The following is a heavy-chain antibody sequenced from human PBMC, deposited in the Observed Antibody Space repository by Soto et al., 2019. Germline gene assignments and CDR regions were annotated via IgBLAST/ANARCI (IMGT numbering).Heavy chain of an antibody. CDR2: IYHSGNT. Sequence: PSETLSLTCAVSGYSITNGYYWGWIRQPPGKGLEWIGSIYHSGNTYYNPSLKSRVTLSIDTSKNQFSLKLRSVTAADTAMYYCARVKLAGRGSFHDWGQEPWSPSPQ. CDR1: GYSITNGYY. J-gene: IGHJ4*01. V-gene: IGHV4-38-2*01. D-gene: IGHD3-3*02. CDR3: ARVKLAGRGSFHD.